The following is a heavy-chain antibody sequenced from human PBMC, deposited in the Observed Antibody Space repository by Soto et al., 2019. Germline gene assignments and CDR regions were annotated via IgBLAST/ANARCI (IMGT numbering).Heavy chain of an antibody. CDR3: ARDTYDTTGYPLDY. CDR2: ISDGGHNT. V-gene: IGHV3-23*01. CDR1: GFTFGSYT. D-gene: IGHD3-22*01. Sequence: EVQLLESGGGLVQPGGSLRLSCAASGFTFGSYTMSWVRQAPGKGLQWVSYISDGGHNTYSADSVKGRFTISRDDLKGTLYLQMNSLRAEDTALYYCARDTYDTTGYPLDYWGQGTLVTVSS. J-gene: IGHJ4*02.